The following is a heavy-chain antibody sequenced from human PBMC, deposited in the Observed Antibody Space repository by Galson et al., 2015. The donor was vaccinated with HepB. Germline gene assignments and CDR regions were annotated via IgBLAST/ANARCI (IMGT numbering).Heavy chain of an antibody. D-gene: IGHD1-7*01. CDR1: GFTFDDYA. CDR2: ISWNSGSI. V-gene: IGHV3-9*01. CDR3: AKDTGITGATLDY. J-gene: IGHJ4*02. Sequence: SLRLSCAASGFTFDDYAMHWVRQAPGKGLEWVSGISWNSGSIGYADSVKGRFTISRDNAKNSLYLQMNSLRAEDTALYYCAKDTGITGATLDYWGQGTLVTVSS.